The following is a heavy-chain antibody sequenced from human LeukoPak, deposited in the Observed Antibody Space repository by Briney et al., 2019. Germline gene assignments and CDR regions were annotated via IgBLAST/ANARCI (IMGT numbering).Heavy chain of an antibody. J-gene: IGHJ6*02. CDR1: GFTFSSYA. CDR2: ISGSGGST. V-gene: IGHV3-23*01. CDR3: AKGIMVRGVSHYSYGMDV. Sequence: GGSLRLSCAASGFTFSSYAMSWVRQAPGKGLEWVSAISGSGGSTYYADSVKGRFTISRDNSKNTLYLQMNSLRAEDTAVYYCAKGIMVRGVSHYSYGMDVWGQGTTVTVSS. D-gene: IGHD3-10*01.